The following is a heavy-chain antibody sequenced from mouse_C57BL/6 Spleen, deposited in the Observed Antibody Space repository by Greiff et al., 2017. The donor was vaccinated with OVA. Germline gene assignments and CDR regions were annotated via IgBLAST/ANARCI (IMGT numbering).Heavy chain of an antibody. D-gene: IGHD1-1*01. CDR1: GFTFSSYG. CDR2: ISSGGSYT. Sequence: EVQVVESGGDLVKPGGSLKLSCAASGFTFSSYGMSWVRQTPDKRLEWVATISSGGSYTYYPASVKGRFPISRDNDKNTLYLQMSSLKSEDTAMYYCARLRYYYGSSYGYFDVWGTGTTVTVSS. J-gene: IGHJ1*03. CDR3: ARLRYYYGSSYGYFDV. V-gene: IGHV5-6*01.